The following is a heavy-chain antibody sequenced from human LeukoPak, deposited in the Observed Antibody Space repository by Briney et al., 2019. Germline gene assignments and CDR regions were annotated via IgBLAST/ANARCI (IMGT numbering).Heavy chain of an antibody. V-gene: IGHV4-34*01. J-gene: IGHJ4*02. CDR1: GGSFSGYY. D-gene: IGHD2-15*01. CDR3: ARKSRAGYCSGGSCYHQTYYFDY. CDR2: INHSGST. Sequence: SETLSLTCAVYGGSFSGYYWSWIRQPPGKGLEWIGEINHSGSTNHNPSLKSRVTISVDTSKNQFSLKLSSVTAADTAVYYCARKSRAGYCSGGSCYHQTYYFDYWGQGTLVTVSS.